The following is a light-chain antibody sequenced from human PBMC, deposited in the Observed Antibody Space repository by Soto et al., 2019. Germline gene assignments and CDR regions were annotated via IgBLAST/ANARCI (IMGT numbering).Light chain of an antibody. CDR2: SAS. CDR1: QSVSSK. V-gene: IGKV3-15*01. J-gene: IGKJ3*01. Sequence: EIVMTQSPGTLSVSPGERATLSCRTSQSVSSKLAWYQQKPGQAPRLLIYSASIGATGTPARFSGSGSGSDFTLTISSLQSEDFAVYYCQQYNKWPLTFGPGTKVDIK. CDR3: QQYNKWPLT.